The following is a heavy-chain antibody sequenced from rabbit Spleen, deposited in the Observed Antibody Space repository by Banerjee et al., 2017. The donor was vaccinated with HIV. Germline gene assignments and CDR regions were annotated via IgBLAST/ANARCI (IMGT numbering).Heavy chain of an antibody. D-gene: IGHD2-1*01. J-gene: IGHJ4*01. CDR3: VRDQAGDADYGPYYLNL. CDR2: IVPIFGVT. Sequence: QEQLVESGGGLVQPGGSLKLSCKASGFDFSTYSMSWVRQAPGKGREGIGYIVPIFGVTYYANGVNGRFTISSHNAQNTLYLQLSSLTAADTATYFCVRDQAGDADYGPYYLNLWGQGTLVTGS. CDR1: GFDFSTYS. V-gene: IGHV1S47*01.